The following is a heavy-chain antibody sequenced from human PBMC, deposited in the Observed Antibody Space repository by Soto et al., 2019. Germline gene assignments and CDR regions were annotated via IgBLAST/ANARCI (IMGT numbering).Heavy chain of an antibody. D-gene: IGHD5-12*01. Sequence: QVQPVQSGAEVKKPESSVKVSCKAPGGTFSTYAISWVRRAPGQGLEWMGGIIPMFGTANYAQRFQDRVTINANESTNTVYMELSSLRSEDTAVYFCASGLQLWLRRINNGYSGWGQGTLVTVSS. J-gene: IGHJ4*02. CDR3: ASGLQLWLRRINNGYSG. V-gene: IGHV1-69*12. CDR1: GGTFSTYA. CDR2: IIPMFGTA.